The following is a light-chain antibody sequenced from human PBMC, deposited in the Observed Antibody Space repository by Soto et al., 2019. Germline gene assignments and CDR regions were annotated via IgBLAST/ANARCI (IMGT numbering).Light chain of an antibody. CDR2: GAS. CDR1: QSVTNNF. J-gene: IGKJ1*01. Sequence: EIVLTQSPATLSLSPGERATLSCRASQSVTNNFLAWYQHQPGQAPRLLIYGASNRATGVPDRFSGDGSGTDFTLTISSLETEDFAVFYCQQYGSATRTFGQGTKVDIK. CDR3: QQYGSATRT. V-gene: IGKV3-20*01.